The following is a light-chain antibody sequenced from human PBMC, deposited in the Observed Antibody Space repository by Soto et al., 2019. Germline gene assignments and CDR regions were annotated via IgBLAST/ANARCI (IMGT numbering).Light chain of an antibody. V-gene: IGKV1-12*01. CDR3: QQANSFPRT. CDR1: QGISSW. J-gene: IGKJ1*01. Sequence: DLQMTQSPSSVSASVGDRVTITCRASQGISSWLAWYEQKPGKAPKLLIYAAATLQSRVPPRFSGSGSGTDFTLTIISLQPEDFASYYCQQANSFPRTFGQGTKVEIK. CDR2: AAA.